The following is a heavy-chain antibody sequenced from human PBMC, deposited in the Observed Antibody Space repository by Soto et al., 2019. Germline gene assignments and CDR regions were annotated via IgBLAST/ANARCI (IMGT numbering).Heavy chain of an antibody. Sequence: EVQLVESGGGLVKPGGSLGLSCGASGFSFNTRWMHWVRQAPGRGLEGVGRIKSKAAGETTDYAEPVKGRFSVSRDESKNTVLLQMKSLTTEDTAVYYSNAYHGLGCGHTPLWGQGTLVTVSS. J-gene: IGHJ4*02. CDR3: NAYHGLGCGHTPL. CDR2: IKSKAAGETT. CDR1: GFSFNTRW. D-gene: IGHD2-15*01. V-gene: IGHV3-15*07.